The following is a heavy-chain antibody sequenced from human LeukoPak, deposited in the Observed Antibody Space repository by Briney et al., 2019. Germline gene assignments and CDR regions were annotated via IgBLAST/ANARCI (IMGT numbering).Heavy chain of an antibody. J-gene: IGHJ4*02. CDR3: TRVGYIDEGIDY. CDR2: ISYDGSNK. CDR1: GFTFSSYG. D-gene: IGHD5-24*01. Sequence: GRSLRLSCAASGFTFSSYGMHWVRQAPGKGLEWVAVISYDGSNKYYADSVKGRFTISRDNAKNSLYLQMNSLRAEDTAIYYCTRVGYIDEGIDYWGQGTLVTVSS. V-gene: IGHV3-33*08.